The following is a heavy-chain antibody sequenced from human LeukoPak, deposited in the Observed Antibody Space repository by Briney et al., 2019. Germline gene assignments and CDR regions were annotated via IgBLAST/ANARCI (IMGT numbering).Heavy chain of an antibody. J-gene: IGHJ1*01. CDR3: AREGSEQQLVRYFQH. Sequence: GGSLRLSCAASGFTFSSYEMNWVRQAPGKGLEWVSYISSCGSTIYYADSVKGRFTISRDNAKNSLYLQMNSLRAEDTAVYYCAREGSEQQLVRYFQHWGQGTLVTVSS. V-gene: IGHV3-48*03. CDR2: ISSCGSTI. CDR1: GFTFSSYE. D-gene: IGHD6-13*01.